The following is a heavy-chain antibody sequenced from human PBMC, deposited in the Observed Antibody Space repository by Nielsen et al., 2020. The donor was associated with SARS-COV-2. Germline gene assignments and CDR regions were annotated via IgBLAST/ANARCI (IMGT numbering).Heavy chain of an antibody. J-gene: IGHJ4*02. CDR2: IVVGTDNT. Sequence: SVKVSCKTSGFTFRSSAVHWVRQAHGQRLEWIGWIVVGTDNTNYAQKFQGRVTITRDMSISSAYLELSSLRSDDTAVYYCAASINMTQVDYWGQGSLVTVSS. D-gene: IGHD3-22*01. CDR3: AASINMTQVDY. CDR1: GFTFRSSA. V-gene: IGHV1-58*01.